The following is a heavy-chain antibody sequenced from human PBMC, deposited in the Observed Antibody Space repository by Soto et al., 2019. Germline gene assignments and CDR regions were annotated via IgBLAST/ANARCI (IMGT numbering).Heavy chain of an antibody. D-gene: IGHD3-22*01. CDR2: ISGGGGST. V-gene: IGHV3-23*01. CDR1: GFTFRTYA. J-gene: IGHJ4*02. CDR3: AKDGGYYDSSGYYLL. Sequence: GGSLRLSCASSGFTFRTYAMTLVRQAPGKGLEWVSAISGGGGSTYYADSVKGRFTISRDNSKNTLYLQMNSLRAEDTAVYYCAKDGGYYDSSGYYLLWGQGTLVTVSS.